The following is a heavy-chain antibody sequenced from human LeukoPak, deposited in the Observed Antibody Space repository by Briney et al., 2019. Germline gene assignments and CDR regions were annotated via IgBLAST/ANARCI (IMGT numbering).Heavy chain of an antibody. CDR3: ATLGPTGGDFTYNWFDP. J-gene: IGHJ5*02. Sequence: GGSLRLSCAASGFAFSTYSMNWVRQAPGKGPEWVSCISSTSRYINYTEPVKGRFTISRDNAKNSLYLQMSSLRVEDTAVYYCATLGPTGGDFTYNWFDPWGQGTLVTVSS. CDR1: GFAFSTYS. D-gene: IGHD2-21*02. CDR2: ISSTSRYI. V-gene: IGHV3-21*01.